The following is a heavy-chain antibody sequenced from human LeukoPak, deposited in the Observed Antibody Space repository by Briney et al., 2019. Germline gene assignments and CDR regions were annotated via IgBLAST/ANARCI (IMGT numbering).Heavy chain of an antibody. CDR1: GFTFSSFG. CDR3: ARGSFWYLDY. Sequence: GGSLRLSCAASGFTFSSFGMHWVRQAPGKGLDWLAVTSYDGSDRYYADSVKGRFSISRDNSKNTLSLQMNSLRPEDTAVYYCARGSFWYLDYWGQGTLVTVSS. CDR2: TSYDGSDR. J-gene: IGHJ4*02. V-gene: IGHV3-30*19.